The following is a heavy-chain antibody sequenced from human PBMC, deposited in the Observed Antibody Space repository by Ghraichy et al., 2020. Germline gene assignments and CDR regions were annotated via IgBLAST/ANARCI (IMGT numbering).Heavy chain of an antibody. Sequence: SQTLSLTCAISGDSVSNKIAAWNWIRQSPSRGLEWLGRTYYRSKWYSDYAESVKSRITINPDTSKNQFSLQLNSVNPEDTAVYYCARILGPMSRTVAYFEYWGQGILVTVSS. CDR1: GDSVSNKIAA. CDR2: TYYRSKWYS. CDR3: ARILGPMSRTVAYFEY. J-gene: IGHJ4*02. V-gene: IGHV6-1*01. D-gene: IGHD3-16*01.